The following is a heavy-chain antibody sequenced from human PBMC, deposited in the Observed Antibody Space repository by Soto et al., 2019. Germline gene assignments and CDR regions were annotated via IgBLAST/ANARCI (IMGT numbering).Heavy chain of an antibody. D-gene: IGHD2-15*01. Sequence: GGSLRLSCAASGFTFDDYTMHWVRQAPGKGLEWVSLISWDGGSTYYADSVKGRFTISRDNAKNSLYLQMNSLRAEDTALYYCAKDRGVSGGSWYDYWGQGTLVTVSS. CDR2: ISWDGGST. V-gene: IGHV3-43*01. J-gene: IGHJ4*02. CDR3: AKDRGVSGGSWYDY. CDR1: GFTFDDYT.